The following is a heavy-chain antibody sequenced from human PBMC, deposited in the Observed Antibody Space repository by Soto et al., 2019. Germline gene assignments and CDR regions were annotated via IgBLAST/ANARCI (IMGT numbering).Heavy chain of an antibody. J-gene: IGHJ4*02. Sequence: EVQLVESGGGLVQPGGSLRLSCAASGLTFSGYWLQWVRRAPGKGLVWVAHINHDGSDTKYADSVEGRFTISRDDAKSTLYLQMNSLRHDDTAVYYCARVKGGRGGKGDPLDYWGQGTLVIVSS. V-gene: IGHV3-74*03. CDR2: INHDGSDT. CDR3: ARVKGGRGGKGDPLDY. CDR1: GLTFSGYW. D-gene: IGHD2-15*01.